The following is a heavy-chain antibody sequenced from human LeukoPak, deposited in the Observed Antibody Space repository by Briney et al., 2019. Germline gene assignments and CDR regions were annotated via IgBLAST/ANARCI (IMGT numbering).Heavy chain of an antibody. J-gene: IGHJ4*02. CDR2: MSGSGGST. V-gene: IGHV3-23*01. CDR1: GFTFSCYA. CDR3: AKGLLWFGECLDY. Sequence: GGSLRLSCAASGFTFSCYAMSWVRQAPGKGLEWVSAMSGSGGSTYYADSVKGRFTISRDNSKNTLYLQMNSLRVEDTAVYYCAKGLLWFGECLDYWGQGTLVTVSS. D-gene: IGHD3-10*01.